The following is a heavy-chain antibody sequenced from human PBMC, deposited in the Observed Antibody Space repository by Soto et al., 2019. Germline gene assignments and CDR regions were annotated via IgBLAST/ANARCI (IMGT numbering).Heavy chain of an antibody. CDR3: AKDHPFQYYFDV. CDR2: INTDGSST. Sequence: PGGSLRLSCAASGLTFSTYWMHWVRQAPGKGLVWVSRINTDGSSTNYADSVKGRFTISRDNAKNTLYLQMNSLRAEDTAVYYCAKDHPFQYYFDVPGQATRVTVAS. J-gene: IGHJ4*02. V-gene: IGHV3-74*01. CDR1: GLTFSTYW.